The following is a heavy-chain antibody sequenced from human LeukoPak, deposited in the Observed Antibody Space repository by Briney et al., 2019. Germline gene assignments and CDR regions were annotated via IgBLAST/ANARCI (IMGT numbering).Heavy chain of an antibody. CDR2: IIPIFGTA. D-gene: IGHD3-16*01. J-gene: IGHJ4*02. V-gene: IGHV1-69*13. Sequence: ASVKVSCEASGGTFSSYAISWVRQAPGQGLEWMGGIIPIFGTANYAQKFQGRVTITADESTSTAYMELSSLRSEDTAVYYCAREGHSSLGYDYWGQGTLVTVSS. CDR1: GGTFSSYA. CDR3: AREGHSSLGYDY.